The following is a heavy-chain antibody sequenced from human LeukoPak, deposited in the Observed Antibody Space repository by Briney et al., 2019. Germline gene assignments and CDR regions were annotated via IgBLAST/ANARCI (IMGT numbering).Heavy chain of an antibody. CDR1: GGSISSYY. CDR2: IYYSGST. Sequence: SETLSLTCTVSGGSISSYYWSWIRQPPGKGLEWIGYIYYSGSTNYNPSLKSRVTISVDTSKNQFSLRLNSVTAADTAVYYCARGNLWDYRRYYYYMDVWGKGTTVTVSS. CDR3: ARGNLWDYRRYYYYMDV. D-gene: IGHD4-11*01. V-gene: IGHV4-59*12. J-gene: IGHJ6*03.